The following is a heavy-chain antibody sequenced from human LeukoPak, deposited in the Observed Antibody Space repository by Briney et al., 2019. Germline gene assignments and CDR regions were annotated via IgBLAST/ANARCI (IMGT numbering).Heavy chain of an antibody. Sequence: PGGSLRLSCAASGFTFSSYEMNWVRQAPGKGREWGSYISSSGSTIYYADSVKGRFTISRDNAKNSLYLQMHSLRAEDTAVYYCARQPVGSKYFDYWGQGTLVTVSS. V-gene: IGHV3-48*03. CDR3: ARQPVGSKYFDY. D-gene: IGHD1-26*01. CDR1: GFTFSSYE. J-gene: IGHJ4*02. CDR2: ISSSGSTI.